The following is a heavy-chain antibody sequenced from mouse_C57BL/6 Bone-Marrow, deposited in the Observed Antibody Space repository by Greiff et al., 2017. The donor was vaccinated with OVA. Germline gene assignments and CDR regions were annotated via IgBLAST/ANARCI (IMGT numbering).Heavy chain of an antibody. Sequence: QVQLQQPGAELVRPGTSVKLSCKASGYTFTSYWMHWVKQRPGQGLEWIGVIDPSDSYTNYNQKFKGKATLTVDTSSSTASMQLSSLTSEDSAVYYCARVYYYGSSPCWFAYWGQGTLVTVSA. CDR3: ARVYYYGSSPCWFAY. CDR1: GYTFTSYW. D-gene: IGHD1-1*01. V-gene: IGHV1-59*01. CDR2: IDPSDSYT. J-gene: IGHJ3*01.